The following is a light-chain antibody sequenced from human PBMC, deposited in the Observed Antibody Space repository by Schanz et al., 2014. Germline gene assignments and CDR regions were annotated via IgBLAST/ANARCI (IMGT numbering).Light chain of an antibody. CDR1: ESISDN. CDR3: QYLGPSPPHT. Sequence: EIVMTQSPATLSVSPGERATLSCRASESISDNLAWYQHKPGQAPRLLIYGASTRATGIPARFSGGGSGTEFTLTISSLQSEDFAVYYCQYLGPSPPHTFGGGTKVEIK. V-gene: IGKV3-15*01. J-gene: IGKJ4*01. CDR2: GAS.